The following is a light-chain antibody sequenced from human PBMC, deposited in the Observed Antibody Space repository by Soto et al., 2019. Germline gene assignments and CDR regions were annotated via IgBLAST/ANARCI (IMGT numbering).Light chain of an antibody. Sequence: EIVLTQSPGTLSLSPGERATLSCRASQSVSSSHLAWYQQKPGQAPRLLIYGASSRASGIPDRFSGSGSGTDFTLTISRLDPEDFAVYYCQQYGRSSLTFGPGTKVDIK. CDR2: GAS. CDR1: QSVSSSH. J-gene: IGKJ3*01. CDR3: QQYGRSSLT. V-gene: IGKV3-20*01.